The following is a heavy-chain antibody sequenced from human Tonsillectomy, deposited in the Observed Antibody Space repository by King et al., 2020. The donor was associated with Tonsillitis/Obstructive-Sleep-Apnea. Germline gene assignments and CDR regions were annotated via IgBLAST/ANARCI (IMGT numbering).Heavy chain of an antibody. CDR1: GSGFTTYW. D-gene: IGHD6-13*01. CDR2: FYPGDSDT. CDR3: ARLAAAARRSHGFDI. V-gene: IGHV5-51*01. Sequence: VQLVQSGAEVKKPGESLKTSCRGFGSGFTTYWIGWVGRIPGKGREWWGIFYPGDSDTRHSPTFQGQVTISADKSISTAYLQWSSLKASDTAMYYCARLAAAARRSHGFDIWGQGTMVTVSS. J-gene: IGHJ3*02.